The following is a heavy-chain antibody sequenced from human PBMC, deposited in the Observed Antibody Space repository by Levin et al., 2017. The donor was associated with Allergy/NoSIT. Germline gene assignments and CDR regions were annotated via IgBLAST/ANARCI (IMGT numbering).Heavy chain of an antibody. J-gene: IGHJ4*02. V-gene: IGHV3-30-3*01. D-gene: IGHD6-13*01. CDR2: ISYDGSNK. Sequence: SGGSLRLSCAASGFTFSSYAMHWVRQAPGKGLEWVAVISYDGSNKYYADSVKGRFTISRDNSKNTLYLQMNSLRAEDTAVYYCAREALPLRSSGSKNDYWGQGTLVTVSS. CDR1: GFTFSSYA. CDR3: AREALPLRSSGSKNDY.